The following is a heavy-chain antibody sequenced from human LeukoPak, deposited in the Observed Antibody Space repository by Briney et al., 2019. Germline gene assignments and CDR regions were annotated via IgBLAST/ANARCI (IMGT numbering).Heavy chain of an antibody. CDR2: ISGSGGST. CDR3: AKDPRGRVAAAPLGY. D-gene: IGHD6-13*01. V-gene: IGHV3-23*01. Sequence: PGGSLRLSCAASGFTFSSYAMSWVRQAPGKGLEWVSAISGSGGSTYYADSVKGRFTISRDNSKNTLYLQMNSLRAEGTAVYYCAKDPRGRVAAAPLGYWGQGTLVTVSS. J-gene: IGHJ4*02. CDR1: GFTFSSYA.